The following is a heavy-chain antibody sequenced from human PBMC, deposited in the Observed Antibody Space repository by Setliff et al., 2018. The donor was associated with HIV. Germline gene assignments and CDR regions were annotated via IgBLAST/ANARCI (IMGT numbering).Heavy chain of an antibody. Sequence: ASVKVSCKASGYTFTSYYMHWVRQAPGQGLEWMGIINPSSGSTTYAQKFQGRVTMTRDTSTSTVYMELSSLRSEDTAVYYCANLRGIITTFDYWGQGTLVTVSS. CDR3: ANLRGIITTFDY. J-gene: IGHJ4*02. V-gene: IGHV1-46*01. CDR1: GYTFTSYY. D-gene: IGHD3-10*01. CDR2: INPSSGST.